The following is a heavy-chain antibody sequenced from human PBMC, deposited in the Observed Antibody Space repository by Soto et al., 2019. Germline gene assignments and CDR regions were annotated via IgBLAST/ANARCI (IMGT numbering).Heavy chain of an antibody. V-gene: IGHV1-18*01. CDR3: VRDGTKTLRDWFDP. CDR1: GYTFNFYG. Sequence: XSVKVSCKASGYTFNFYGITWVRQAPGQGLEWMGWISGFNGNTNYAADLQGRVTMTTDTSTSTAYMELRGLRSDDTAVYYCVRDGTKTLRDWFDPWGQGISVTVSS. J-gene: IGHJ5*02. CDR2: ISGFNGNT. D-gene: IGHD1-1*01.